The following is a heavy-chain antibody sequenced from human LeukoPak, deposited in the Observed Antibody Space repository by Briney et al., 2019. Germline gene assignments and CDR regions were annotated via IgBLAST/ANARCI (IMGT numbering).Heavy chain of an antibody. CDR1: GFTFRNYA. J-gene: IGHJ4*02. D-gene: IGHD6-25*01. CDR3: AREGTQATEAAIDY. V-gene: IGHV3-64*01. CDR2: ISSNGGIT. Sequence: PGGSLRLSCAASGFTFRNYAMHWVRQAPGKGLEYVSAISSNGGITYYGNSVKGRFSISRDNAKNTLHLQMGSLRAEDTAVYYCAREGTQATEAAIDYWGQGTLVTASS.